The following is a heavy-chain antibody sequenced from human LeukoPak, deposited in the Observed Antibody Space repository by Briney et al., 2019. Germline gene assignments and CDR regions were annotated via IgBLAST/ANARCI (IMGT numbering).Heavy chain of an antibody. J-gene: IGHJ4*02. D-gene: IGHD3-3*01. Sequence: GRSLRLSCAASGFTFSSYGMHWVRQAPGKGLEWVAVISYDGSNKYYADSVKGRFTISRDNSKNTLYLQMNSLRAEDTAVYYCAKDRLRFLEWSFDYWGQGTLVTVSS. CDR1: GFTFSSYG. CDR3: AKDRLRFLEWSFDY. V-gene: IGHV3-30*18. CDR2: ISYDGSNK.